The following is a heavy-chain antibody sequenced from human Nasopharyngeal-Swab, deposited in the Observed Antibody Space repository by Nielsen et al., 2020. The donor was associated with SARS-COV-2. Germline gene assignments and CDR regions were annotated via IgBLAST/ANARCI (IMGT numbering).Heavy chain of an antibody. CDR2: ISSSSSYT. CDR1: GFTFSDYY. J-gene: IGHJ4*02. V-gene: IGHV3-11*06. Sequence: GGSLRLSCAASGFTFSDYYMSWIRQAPGKGLEWVSYISSSSSYTNYADSVKGRFTISRDNAENSLYLQMNSLRAEDTAVYYCARGGGSYLHFDYWGQGTLVTVSS. D-gene: IGHD1-26*01. CDR3: ARGGGSYLHFDY.